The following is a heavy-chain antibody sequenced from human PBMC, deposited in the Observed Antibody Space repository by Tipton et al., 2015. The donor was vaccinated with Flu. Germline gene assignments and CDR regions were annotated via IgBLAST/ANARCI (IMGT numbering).Heavy chain of an antibody. J-gene: IGHJ4*02. V-gene: IGHV4-38-2*02. D-gene: IGHD6-13*01. Sequence: TLSLTCIVSGYSISSGYYWGWIRQPPGKGLEWIGSIYHTGSTYYNPSLKSRVTISVDTSKNQFSLKLSSVTAAATAVYYCARGIYISSSWYVGRGDPNKNDYWGQGTLVTVSS. CDR2: IYHTGST. CDR1: GYSISSGYY. CDR3: ARGIYISSSWYVGRGDPNKNDY.